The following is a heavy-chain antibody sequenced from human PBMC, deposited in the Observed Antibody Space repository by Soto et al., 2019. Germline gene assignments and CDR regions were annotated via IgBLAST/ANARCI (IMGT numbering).Heavy chain of an antibody. V-gene: IGHV1-69*13. Sequence: SVKVSCKASGYTFTSYGISWVRQAPGQGLEWMGGIIPIFGTANYAQKFQGRVTITADESTSTAYMELSSLRSEDTAVYYCARMGGSKSFDYWGQGTLVTVSS. CDR3: ARMGGSKSFDY. CDR1: GYTFTSYG. CDR2: IIPIFGTA. J-gene: IGHJ4*02. D-gene: IGHD2-15*01.